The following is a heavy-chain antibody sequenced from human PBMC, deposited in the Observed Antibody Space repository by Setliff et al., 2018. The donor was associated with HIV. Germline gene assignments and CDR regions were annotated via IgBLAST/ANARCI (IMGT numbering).Heavy chain of an antibody. D-gene: IGHD5-12*01. CDR1: GVSFSDYY. J-gene: IGHJ5*02. CDR2: INHSGTT. Sequence: SSETLSLTCAVYGVSFSDYYWGWIRQPPGKGLEWIGEINHSGTTNYNPSLKSRVTISVDTSKKQFSLKLNSVTAADTAVYYCARGGLGDGYNRGSWGQGTLVTVSS. V-gene: IGHV4-34*01. CDR3: ARGGLGDGYNRGS.